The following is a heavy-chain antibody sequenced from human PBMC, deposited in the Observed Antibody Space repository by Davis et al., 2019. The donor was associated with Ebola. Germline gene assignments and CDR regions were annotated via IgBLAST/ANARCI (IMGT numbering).Heavy chain of an antibody. CDR2: INPNSGGT. V-gene: IGHV1-2*02. CDR3: ARVFFLYDSSGPFDY. D-gene: IGHD3-22*01. Sequence: ASVKVSCKASGYTFTGYYMHWVRQAPGQGLEWMGWINPNSGGTNYAQKFQGRVTMTRDTSISTAYMELSRLRSDDTAVYYCARVFFLYDSSGPFDYWGQGTLVTVSS. CDR1: GYTFTGYY. J-gene: IGHJ4*02.